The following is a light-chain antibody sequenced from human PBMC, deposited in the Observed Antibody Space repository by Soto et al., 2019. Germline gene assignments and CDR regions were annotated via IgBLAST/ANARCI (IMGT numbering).Light chain of an antibody. Sequence: VLTQSPGTLSLSPGERATLSCRASQSVTTQLAWYQQKPGQAPRLIIHGASSRATGIPDRFSGSGSGTDFTLTISSLEPEDFAMYYCQQYGGSPGTFGGGTKV. J-gene: IGKJ4*01. CDR3: QQYGGSPGT. CDR2: GAS. V-gene: IGKV3-20*01. CDR1: QSVTTQ.